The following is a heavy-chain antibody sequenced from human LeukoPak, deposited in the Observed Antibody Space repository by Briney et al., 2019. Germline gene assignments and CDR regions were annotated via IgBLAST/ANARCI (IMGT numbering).Heavy chain of an antibody. CDR3: ARPRKYCSSTSCYRRYNNWFDP. CDR2: INHSGST. J-gene: IGHJ5*02. V-gene: IGHV4-34*01. CDR1: GGSFSGYY. D-gene: IGHD2-2*02. Sequence: PSETLSLTCAVYGGSFSGYYWSWIRQPPGKGLEWIGEINHSGSTNYNPSLKSRVTISVDTSKIQFSLKLSSVTAADTAVYYCARPRKYCSSTSCYRRYNNWFDPWGQGTLVTVS.